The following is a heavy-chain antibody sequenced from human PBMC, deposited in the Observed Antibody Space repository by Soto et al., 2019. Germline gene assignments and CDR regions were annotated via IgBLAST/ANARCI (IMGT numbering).Heavy chain of an antibody. CDR1: AFTFSTYG. D-gene: IGHD6-25*01. CDR3: AKRSGAGGHFDY. Sequence: RSLSCAASAFTFSTYGMHWVRQGPGKGLEWVAVVSIGGSTHYADSVRGRFTISRDNSKNTLSLQMNSLTAEDTAVYFCAKRSGAGGHFDYWGQGA. CDR2: VSIGGST. V-gene: IGHV3-23*01. J-gene: IGHJ4*02.